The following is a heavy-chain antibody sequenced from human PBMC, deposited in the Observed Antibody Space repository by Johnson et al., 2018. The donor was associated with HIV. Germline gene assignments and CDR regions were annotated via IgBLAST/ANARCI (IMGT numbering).Heavy chain of an antibody. D-gene: IGHD5-18*01. Sequence: VQLVESGGGLVQPGGSLRLSCAASGFSVSRNYKTWVRQAPGKGLAWVSGINWNGGRTGYADSVKGRFTISRDNAKNSLYLQMNSLRAEDTAVYYCASRSYGYVRHAFDIWGQGTMVTVSS. V-gene: IGHV3-20*04. CDR3: ASRSYGYVRHAFDI. CDR2: INWNGGRT. CDR1: GFSVSRNY. J-gene: IGHJ3*02.